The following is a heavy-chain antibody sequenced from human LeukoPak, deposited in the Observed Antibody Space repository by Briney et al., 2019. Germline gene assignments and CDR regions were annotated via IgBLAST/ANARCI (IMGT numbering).Heavy chain of an antibody. J-gene: IGHJ4*02. CDR2: ITGSGGFT. Sequence: GGSLRLSCAASGFPFSTYAMNWVRQAPGKGLEWVSVITGSGGFTQYADSVKGRFTTSRDNSKNTVYLQMNSLRVEDTALYYCVRSLDYWGQGTLVTVSS. CDR1: GFPFSTYA. CDR3: VRSLDY. V-gene: IGHV3-23*01.